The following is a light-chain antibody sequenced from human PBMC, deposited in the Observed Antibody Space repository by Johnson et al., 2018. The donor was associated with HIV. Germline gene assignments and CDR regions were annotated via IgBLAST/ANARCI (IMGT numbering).Light chain of an antibody. Sequence: QSVLTQPPSVSAAPGQKVTISCSGGTSNYVSWYQHLPGAAPKLLIYETDKRPSGIPDRFSGSKSGTSATLGITGLQTGDEADYYCGTWDSSLSVGGVFGTGTKVTVL. CDR3: GTWDSSLSVGGV. CDR2: ETD. J-gene: IGLJ1*01. CDR1: TSNY. V-gene: IGLV1-51*02.